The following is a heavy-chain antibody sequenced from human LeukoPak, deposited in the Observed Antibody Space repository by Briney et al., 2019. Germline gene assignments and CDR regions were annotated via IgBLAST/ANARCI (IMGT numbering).Heavy chain of an antibody. V-gene: IGHV1-2*02. D-gene: IGHD2-2*01. CDR3: ARLLVVVPAAYYYFDY. CDR1: GYTFTGYY. CDR2: INPNSGGT. J-gene: IGHJ4*02. Sequence: ASVKVSCKASGYTFTGYYMHWVRQAPGQRLEWMGWINPNSGGTNYAQKFQGRVTMTRDTSISTAYMEMSRLRSDDTAVYYCARLLVVVPAAYYYFDYWGQGTLVTVSS.